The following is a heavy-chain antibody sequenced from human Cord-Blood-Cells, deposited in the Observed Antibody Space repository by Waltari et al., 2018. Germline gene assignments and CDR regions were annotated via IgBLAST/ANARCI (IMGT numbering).Heavy chain of an antibody. Sequence: QVQLVQSAAEVKKPGSTVKVSCKAYGCPFSRYAISRMRQAPGQGLEWMGRIIPILGIANYAQNFQGRVTITADKATSTAYMELSSLRSEDTAVYYCARDIKGPGIAAAGNWFDPWGQGTLVTVSS. V-gene: IGHV1-69*09. J-gene: IGHJ5*02. CDR1: GCPFSRYA. CDR2: IIPILGIA. CDR3: ARDIKGPGIAAAGNWFDP. D-gene: IGHD6-13*01.